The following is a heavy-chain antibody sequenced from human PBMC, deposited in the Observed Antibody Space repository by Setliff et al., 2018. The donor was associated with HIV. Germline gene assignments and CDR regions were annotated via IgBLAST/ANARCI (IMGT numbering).Heavy chain of an antibody. V-gene: IGHV3-72*01. CDR1: GFIFSDRY. J-gene: IGHJ6*02. D-gene: IGHD3-22*01. CDR2: SRNKANSYST. CDR3: ARIVILVVADTDYYGMDV. Sequence: PGGSLRLSCVASGFIFSDRYMDWVRQAPGKGLEWIGRSRNKANSYSTEYAASVKGRFTISRDDSKNSLFLQMSSLKTEDTAVYYCARIVILVVADTDYYGMDVWGQGTTVTVSS.